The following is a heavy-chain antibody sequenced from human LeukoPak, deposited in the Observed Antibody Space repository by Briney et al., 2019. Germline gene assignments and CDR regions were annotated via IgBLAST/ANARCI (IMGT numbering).Heavy chain of an antibody. J-gene: IGHJ4*02. Sequence: PGGSLRLSCAASGFTFRSYGMTWVRQAPGKGLEWVSAISGSGDSTYYADSVKGRFTISRDNSKNTLYLQMNSLRAEDTAVYYCAKSSDSYGYRNLWGFDYWGQGTLVTVSS. CDR2: ISGSGDST. D-gene: IGHD5-18*01. CDR3: AKSSDSYGYRNLWGFDY. CDR1: GFTFRSYG. V-gene: IGHV3-23*01.